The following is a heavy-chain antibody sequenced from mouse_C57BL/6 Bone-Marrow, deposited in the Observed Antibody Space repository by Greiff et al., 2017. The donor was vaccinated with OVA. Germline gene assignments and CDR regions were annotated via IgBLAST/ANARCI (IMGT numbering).Heavy chain of an antibody. Sequence: QVQLQQSGAELARPGASVKLSCKASGYTFTSYGISWVKQRTGQGLEWIGEIYPRSGNTYYNEKFKGKATLTADKSSSTAYMELRSLTSDDAAVYFCSRGYYGSSYVLDYWGQGTTLTVSS. CDR3: SRGYYGSSYVLDY. CDR2: IYPRSGNT. J-gene: IGHJ2*01. D-gene: IGHD1-1*01. V-gene: IGHV1-81*01. CDR1: GYTFTSYG.